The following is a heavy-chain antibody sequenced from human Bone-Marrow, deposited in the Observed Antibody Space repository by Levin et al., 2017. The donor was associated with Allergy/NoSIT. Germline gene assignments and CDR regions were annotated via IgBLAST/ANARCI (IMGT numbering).Heavy chain of an antibody. V-gene: IGHV3-74*01. CDR3: ARANWNGDYFDY. D-gene: IGHD1-1*01. CDR2: SNSDGSTT. CDR1: GFTFSSYW. Sequence: SCAASGFTFSSYWMHWVRQAPGKGLVWVSRSNSDGSTTSYADSVKGRLTISRDNAKNTLYLEMNSLRVEDTAVYYCARANWNGDYFDYWGQGTLVTVSS. J-gene: IGHJ4*02.